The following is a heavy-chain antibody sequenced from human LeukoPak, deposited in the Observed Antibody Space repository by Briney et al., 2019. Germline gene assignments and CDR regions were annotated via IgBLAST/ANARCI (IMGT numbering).Heavy chain of an antibody. CDR1: RYTFSSYA. Sequence: GGSLRLSCAPPRYTFSSYAISWVRHAPRKGLECGSAISSTGRSTYYADSVKGRFTISRDNSKNTLYLQMNSMRAEDKAVYYCAKFHRGVYGPLYYCYMHVWGNGTTVTVSS. D-gene: IGHD5/OR15-5a*01. J-gene: IGHJ6*03. V-gene: IGHV3-23*01. CDR3: AKFHRGVYGPLYYCYMHV. CDR2: ISSTGRST.